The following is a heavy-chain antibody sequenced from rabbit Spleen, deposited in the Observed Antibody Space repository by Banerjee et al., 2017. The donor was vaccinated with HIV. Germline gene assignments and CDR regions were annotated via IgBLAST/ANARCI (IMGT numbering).Heavy chain of an antibody. Sequence: QEQLEESGGGLVKPEGSLTLTCKASGFTLRTYHYMCWVRQAPGKGLEWIACIGGSSSGFTYSATWAKGRFTISKPSSTTVTLQMTILTAADTATYFCARDTGSSFSSYGMDLWGQGTLVTVS. CDR2: IGGSSSGFT. J-gene: IGHJ6*01. V-gene: IGHV1S45*01. D-gene: IGHD8-1*01. CDR3: ARDTGSSFSSYGMDL. CDR1: GFTLRTYHY.